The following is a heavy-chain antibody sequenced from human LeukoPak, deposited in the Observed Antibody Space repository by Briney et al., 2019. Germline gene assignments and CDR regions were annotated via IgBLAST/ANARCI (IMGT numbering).Heavy chain of an antibody. CDR1: GFTFSSYS. D-gene: IGHD6-19*01. V-gene: IGHV3-21*01. J-gene: IGHJ4*02. CDR3: AKIASGYSSGWLYYFDY. CDR2: ISSSSSYI. Sequence: GGSLRLSCEASGFTFSSYSMNWVRQAPGKGLEWVSSISSSSSYIYYADSVKGRFTISRDNAKNSLYLQMNSLRAEDTAVYYCAKIASGYSSGWLYYFDYWGQGTLVTVSS.